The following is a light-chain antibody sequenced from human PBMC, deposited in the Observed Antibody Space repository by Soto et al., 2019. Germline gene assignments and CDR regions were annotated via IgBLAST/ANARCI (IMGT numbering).Light chain of an antibody. CDR3: QQSYSTPLT. Sequence: DTQQTQSPSSLSASVGDRVTITSPASQSISSYLNWYQQKPGKAPKLLIYAASSLQSGVPSRFSGSGSGTDFTLTISSLQPEDFATYYCQQSYSTPLTFGGGTKVDIK. CDR1: QSISSY. V-gene: IGKV1-39*01. CDR2: AAS. J-gene: IGKJ4*01.